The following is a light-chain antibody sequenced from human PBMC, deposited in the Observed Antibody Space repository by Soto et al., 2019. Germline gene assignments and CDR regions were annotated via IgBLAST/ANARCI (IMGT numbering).Light chain of an antibody. V-gene: IGLV2-23*01. CDR2: EAT. J-gene: IGLJ3*02. Sequence: QCVLTQPASVSGSPGQSVTISCTGTSSDVGNYNHVSWYQQHPGKAPKLMIYEATQRPSGVSNRFSASKSGNTASLTNSGLQAEDESDYYCCSYAGSQTWVFGGGTKVTVL. CDR3: CSYAGSQTWV. CDR1: SSDVGNYNH.